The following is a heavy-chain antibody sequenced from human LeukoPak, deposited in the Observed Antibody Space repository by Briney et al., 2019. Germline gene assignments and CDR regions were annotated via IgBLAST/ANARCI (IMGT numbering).Heavy chain of an antibody. Sequence: PGGSLRLSCSASGFTFSSYAMHWVRQAPGKGLEYVSAISSNGGSTYYADSVKGRFTISRDNSKNTLYLQMSSLRAEDPALYYCVKAPPPHAYYFDYWGQGTLVTVSS. V-gene: IGHV3-64D*06. CDR3: VKAPPPHAYYFDY. J-gene: IGHJ4*02. CDR2: ISSNGGST. CDR1: GFTFSSYA.